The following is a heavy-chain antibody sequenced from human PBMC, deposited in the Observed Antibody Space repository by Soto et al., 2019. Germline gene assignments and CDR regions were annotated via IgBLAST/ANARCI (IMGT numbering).Heavy chain of an antibody. CDR3: AREEYYYGSGRSPNCSDP. Sequence: PSETLSLTCTVSGGSISSYYWSWIRQPPGKGLEWIGYIYYSGSTNYNPSLKSRVTISVDTSKNQFSLKLSSVTAADTAMYYCAREEYYYGSGRSPNCSDPRGPGTLVTVSS. CDR2: IYYSGST. D-gene: IGHD3-10*01. CDR1: GGSISSYY. V-gene: IGHV4-59*01. J-gene: IGHJ5*02.